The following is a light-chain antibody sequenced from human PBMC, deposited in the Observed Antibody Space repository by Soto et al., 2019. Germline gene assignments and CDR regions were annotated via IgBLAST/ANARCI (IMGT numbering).Light chain of an antibody. V-gene: IGKV3-20*01. CDR2: DTS. Sequence: EIVLTQSPGTLSMSPGERATLSCRASQSVGRDYLAWFQQKRGQAPRLLIYDTSNRATGIPDRFSGSGSGTDFTLTISRLEPEDFAVYHCQQYGASPSTFGQWTKVDIK. CDR1: QSVGRDY. CDR3: QQYGASPST. J-gene: IGKJ1*01.